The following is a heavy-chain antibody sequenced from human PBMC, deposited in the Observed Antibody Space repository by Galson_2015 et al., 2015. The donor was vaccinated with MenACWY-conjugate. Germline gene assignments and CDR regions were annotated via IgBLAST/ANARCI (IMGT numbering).Heavy chain of an antibody. CDR2: ISYDGSNK. D-gene: IGHD2-21*02. Sequence: LRLSCAASGFTFSSYALHWVRQAPGKGLEWVAVISYDGSNKYYADSVKGRFTISRDNSKNTLYLQMNSLRAEDTAVYYCARDMRGFVVVTGVVHDAFDIWGQGTMVTVSS. J-gene: IGHJ3*02. CDR3: ARDMRGFVVVTGVVHDAFDI. V-gene: IGHV3-30*04. CDR1: GFTFSSYA.